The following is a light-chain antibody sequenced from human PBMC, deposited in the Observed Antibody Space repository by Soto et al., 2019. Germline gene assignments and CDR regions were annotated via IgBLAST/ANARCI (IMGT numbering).Light chain of an antibody. CDR2: KAS. Sequence: DIQMTQSTSTLSASAGDRVTITCRASQTINSWLAWYQHKPGKAPKLLIYKASILESVVPSRFSGSGSGTEFTLTISSLQPDDFATYYCQQYNSYSYTFGQGTKLEIK. CDR1: QTINSW. V-gene: IGKV1-5*03. CDR3: QQYNSYSYT. J-gene: IGKJ2*01.